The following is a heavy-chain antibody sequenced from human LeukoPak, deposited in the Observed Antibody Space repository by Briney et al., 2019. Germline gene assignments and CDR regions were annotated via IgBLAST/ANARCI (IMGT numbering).Heavy chain of an antibody. D-gene: IGHD2-15*01. CDR3: ARDIVVVVAATKGAKYNWFDP. J-gene: IGHJ5*02. V-gene: IGHV4-34*01. Sequence: PSETLSLTCAASGGSFSDYYWSWIRQPPGKGPEWIGEINHSGSTNYNPSLKSRVTISVDTSKNQFSLKLSSVTAADTAVYYCARDIVVVVAATKGAKYNWFDPWGQGTLVTVSS. CDR2: INHSGST. CDR1: GGSFSDYY.